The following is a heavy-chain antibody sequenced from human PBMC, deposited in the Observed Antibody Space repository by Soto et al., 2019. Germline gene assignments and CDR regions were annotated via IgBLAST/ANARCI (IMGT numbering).Heavy chain of an antibody. J-gene: IGHJ6*02. CDR2: MNPNSGNT. CDR3: ARRGYSSSWYYYYYSGMDV. V-gene: IGHV1-8*01. CDR1: GYTFTSYD. D-gene: IGHD6-13*01. Sequence: WASVKVSCKASGYTFTSYDINWVRQATGQGLEWMGWMNPNSGNTGYAQKFQGRVTMTRNTSISTAYMELSSLRSEDTAVYYCARRGYSSSWYYYYYSGMDVWGQGTTVTVSS.